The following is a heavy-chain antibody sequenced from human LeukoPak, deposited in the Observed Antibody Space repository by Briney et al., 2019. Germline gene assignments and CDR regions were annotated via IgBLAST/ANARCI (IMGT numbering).Heavy chain of an antibody. CDR2: ISAYNGNT. CDR3: ARDGDYGDYFLDAFDI. J-gene: IGHJ3*02. V-gene: IGHV1-18*01. CDR1: GYTFTSYG. Sequence: ASVKVSCKASGYTFTSYGISWVRQAPGQGLEWMGWISAYNGNTNYAQKLQGRVTMTTDTSTSTAYMELRSLRSDDTAVYYCARDGDYGDYFLDAFDIWGQGTMVTVSS. D-gene: IGHD4-17*01.